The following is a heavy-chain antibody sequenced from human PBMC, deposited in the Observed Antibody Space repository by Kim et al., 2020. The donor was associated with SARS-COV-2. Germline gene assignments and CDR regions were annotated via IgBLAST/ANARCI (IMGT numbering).Heavy chain of an antibody. D-gene: IGHD5-18*01. J-gene: IGHJ4*02. CDR3: ARGRGAMVTFDY. V-gene: IGHV6-1*01. Sequence: EYAVSVKSRITINPDTSKNQFSLQLNSVTPEDTAVYYCARGRGAMVTFDYWGQGTLVTVSS.